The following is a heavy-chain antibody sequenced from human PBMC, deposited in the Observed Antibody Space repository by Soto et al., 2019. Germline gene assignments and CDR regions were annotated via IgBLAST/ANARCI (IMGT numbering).Heavy chain of an antibody. D-gene: IGHD1-26*01. CDR2: IYYSGST. CDR3: ARVRGSYDFDY. CDR1: GGSISSSSYY. V-gene: IGHV4-39*01. J-gene: IGHJ4*02. Sequence: SETLSLTCTVSGGSISSSSYYWGWIRQPPGKGLEWIGSIYYSGSTYYNPSLKSRVTISVDTSKNQFSLKLSSVTAADTAVYYCARVRGSYDFDYWGEGTLVTVSS.